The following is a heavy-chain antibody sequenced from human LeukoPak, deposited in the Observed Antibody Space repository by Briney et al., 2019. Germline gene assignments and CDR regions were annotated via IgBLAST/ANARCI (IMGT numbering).Heavy chain of an antibody. CDR2: IYSGGST. Sequence: GGSLRLSCAASGFTVSSNHMSWVRQAPGKGLEWVSVIYSGGSTYYADSVKGRFTISRDNSKNTLCLQMNSLRAEDTAVYYCGRRGGGGGPWYFDLWGRGTLVTVSS. CDR1: GFTVSSNH. V-gene: IGHV3-53*01. J-gene: IGHJ2*01. D-gene: IGHD3-10*01. CDR3: GRRGGGGGPWYFDL.